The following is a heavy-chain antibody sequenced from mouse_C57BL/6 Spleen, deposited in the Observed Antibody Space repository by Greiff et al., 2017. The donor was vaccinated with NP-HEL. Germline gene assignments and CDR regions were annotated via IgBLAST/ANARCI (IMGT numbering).Heavy chain of an antibody. CDR1: GYTFTDYN. V-gene: IGHV1-18*01. D-gene: IGHD4-1*01. J-gene: IGHJ4*01. CDR2: INPNNGGT. CDR3: ARSSLGRNYAMDY. Sequence: SGPELVKPGASVKIPCKASGYTFTDYNMDWVKQSHGKSLEWIGDINPNNGGTIYNQKFKGKATLTVDKSSSTAYMELRSLTSEDTAVYYCARSSLGRNYAMDYWGQGTSVTVSS.